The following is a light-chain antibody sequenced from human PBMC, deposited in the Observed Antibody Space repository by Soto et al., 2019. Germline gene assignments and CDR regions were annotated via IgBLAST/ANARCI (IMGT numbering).Light chain of an antibody. CDR2: EVT. CDR1: SSDVGGYNY. CDR3: CSYAGSYDWV. J-gene: IGLJ3*02. V-gene: IGLV2-11*01. Sequence: QSALTQPRSVSGSPGQTVTISCTGTSSDVGGYNYVSWYQQHPGKAPKVLIYEVTKRPSGVPDRSSGSKSGNTASLTISGLQAEDEADYYCCSYAGSYDWVFGGGTKLTVL.